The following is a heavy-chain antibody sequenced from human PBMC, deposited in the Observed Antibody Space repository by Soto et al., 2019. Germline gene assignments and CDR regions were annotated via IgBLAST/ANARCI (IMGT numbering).Heavy chain of an antibody. V-gene: IGHV1-69*06. D-gene: IGHD6-13*01. CDR1: GGTFSSYA. CDR2: IIPIFGTA. CDR3: ASTAAVKAAGPFDY. Sequence: ASVKVSCKASGGTFSSYAISWVRQAPGQGLEWMGGIIPIFGTANYAQKFQGRVTITADRSTSTAYMELSSLRSEDTAVYYCASTAAVKAAGPFDYWGQGTLVTVSS. J-gene: IGHJ4*02.